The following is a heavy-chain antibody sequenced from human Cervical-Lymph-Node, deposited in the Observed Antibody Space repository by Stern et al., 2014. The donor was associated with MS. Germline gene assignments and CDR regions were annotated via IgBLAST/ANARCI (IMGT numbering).Heavy chain of an antibody. CDR2: IYPYDSDT. Sequence: DVQLVESGAEVKKPGESLKISCKLSGYSFTIYYIAWVRQLPGKDLEWMGVIYPYDSDTTYSPSFQGQVTISADKSITTAYLQWSSLRASDTAMYYCARHVQGFDYWGQGTLVTVSS. CDR1: GYSFTIYY. CDR3: ARHVQGFDY. V-gene: IGHV5-51*01. J-gene: IGHJ4*02.